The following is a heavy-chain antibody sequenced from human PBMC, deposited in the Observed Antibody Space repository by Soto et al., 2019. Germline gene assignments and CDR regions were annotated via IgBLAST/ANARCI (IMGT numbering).Heavy chain of an antibody. J-gene: IGHJ4*02. D-gene: IGHD3-10*01. CDR2: ISGSGGST. CDR1: GFTFSSYA. CDR3: AKGDYYGSGSQYYFDY. V-gene: IGHV3-23*01. Sequence: GGSLRLSCAASGFTFSSYAMSWVRQAPGKGLEWVSAISGSGGSTYYADSVKGRFTISRDNSKNTLYLQMNSLRAEDTAVYYCAKGDYYGSGSQYYFDYWGQGTLVTVSS.